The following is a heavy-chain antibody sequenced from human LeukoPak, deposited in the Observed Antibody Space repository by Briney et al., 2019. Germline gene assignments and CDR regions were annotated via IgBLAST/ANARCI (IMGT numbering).Heavy chain of an antibody. V-gene: IGHV4-59*01. CDR1: GSSISSYY. D-gene: IGHD6-19*01. J-gene: IGHJ4*02. CDR3: ARGSEQWLVNY. Sequence: PSETLSLTCTVSGSSISSYYWSWIRQPPGKGLEWIGYIYYSGSTNYNPSLKSRVTISVDTSKNQFSLKLSSVTAADTAVYYCARGSEQWLVNYWGQGTLVTVSS. CDR2: IYYSGST.